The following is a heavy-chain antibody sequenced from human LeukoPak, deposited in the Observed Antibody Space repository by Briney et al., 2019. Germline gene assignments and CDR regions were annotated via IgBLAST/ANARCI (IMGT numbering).Heavy chain of an antibody. CDR2: ISSTSSDI. V-gene: IGHV3-21*05. J-gene: IGHJ4*02. CDR1: GFTFSSYS. CDR3: ARRGPFFDY. Sequence: GGSLRLSCAASGFTFSSYSMNWVRQAPGKGLEWISYISSTSSDIYYLDSVRGRFTISRDNAKNSLYLQMNSLRAEDTSIYYCARRGPFFDYWGQGILVTVSS. D-gene: IGHD3-10*01.